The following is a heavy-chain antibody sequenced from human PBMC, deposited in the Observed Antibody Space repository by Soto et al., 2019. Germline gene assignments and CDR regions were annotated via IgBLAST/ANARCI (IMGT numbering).Heavy chain of an antibody. CDR3: ARDRSGVYYYMDV. CDR1: GFTVSSNY. D-gene: IGHD3-10*01. CDR2: IYSGGST. Sequence: GGSLRLSCAASGFTVSSNYMSWVRQAPGKGLEWVSVIYSGGSTYYADSVKGRFTISRDNSKNTLYLQMNSLRAEDTAVYYCARDRSGVYYYMDVWGKGTTVTVSS. J-gene: IGHJ6*03. V-gene: IGHV3-66*01.